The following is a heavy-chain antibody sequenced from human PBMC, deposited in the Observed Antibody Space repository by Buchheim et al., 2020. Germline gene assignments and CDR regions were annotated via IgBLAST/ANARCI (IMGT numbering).Heavy chain of an antibody. CDR2: TFHAGTT. V-gene: IGHV4-61*01. D-gene: IGHD2-21*01. J-gene: IGHJ6*03. Sequence: QVQLQESGPALVQPSETLSLTCSVSGDSVTTSHYYYTWIRQPPGKGLVWMGFTFHAGTTKYNPSLKSRVHMSVDTSKNQFSLRLNSVTAADTAMYYCARIPINPNPSYPYYYFYSMDVWG. CDR1: GDSVTTSHYY. CDR3: ARIPINPNPSYPYYYFYSMDV.